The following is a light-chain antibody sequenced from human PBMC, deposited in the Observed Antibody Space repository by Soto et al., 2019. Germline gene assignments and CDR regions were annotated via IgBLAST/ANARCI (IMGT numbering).Light chain of an antibody. CDR1: SSNIGNNY. V-gene: IGLV1-47*02. CDR2: SNN. J-gene: IGLJ3*02. CDR3: AAWDDSLSGPV. Sequence: QAVVTQPPSASGTPGQRVTISCSGSSSNIGNNYLYWYQQLPGTAPKLLIYSNNQRPSGVPDRFSGSKSGTSGSLAISGLRSADEADYYCAAWDDSLSGPVFGGGTKLTVL.